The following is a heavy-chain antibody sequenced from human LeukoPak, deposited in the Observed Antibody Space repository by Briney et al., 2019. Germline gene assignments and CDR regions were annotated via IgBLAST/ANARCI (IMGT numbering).Heavy chain of an antibody. D-gene: IGHD3-10*01. CDR3: ARVALWFGEYPASYFDY. J-gene: IGHJ4*02. Sequence: GGSLRLSCAASGFTFSSYSMNWVRQAPGKGLEWVSYISSSSSTIYYADSVKGRFTISRDNAKNSLYLQMNSLRAEDTAVYYCARVALWFGEYPASYFDYWGQGTLVTVSS. V-gene: IGHV3-48*04. CDR2: ISSSSSTI. CDR1: GFTFSSYS.